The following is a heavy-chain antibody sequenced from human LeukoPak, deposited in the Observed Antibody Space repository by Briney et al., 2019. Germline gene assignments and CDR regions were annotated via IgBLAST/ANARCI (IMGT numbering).Heavy chain of an antibody. CDR3: ASQEKLDRRLGWFDP. D-gene: IGHD3/OR15-3a*01. Sequence: SETLSLTCTVSSGSLSSTSYWVWIRQSPGKGLEWIGSISYSETTYYNPSLKSRVIISVDTPKNQFSLKLASMTAADTGVYYCASQEKLDRRLGWFDPWGQGTLVTVSS. CDR2: ISYSETT. J-gene: IGHJ5*02. CDR1: SGSLSSTSY. V-gene: IGHV4-39*01.